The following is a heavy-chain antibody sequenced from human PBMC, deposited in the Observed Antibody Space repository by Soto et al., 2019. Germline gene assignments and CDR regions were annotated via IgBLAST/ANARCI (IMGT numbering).Heavy chain of an antibody. J-gene: IGHJ6*04. D-gene: IGHD5-18*01. V-gene: IGHV3-74*01. CDR3: ARGWLGPDV. Sequence: EVQLVESGGGLVQPGGSLRLSCAASGFTLSGRSMHWVRQAPGKGLVWVSGIDNAGTDSTYADSVKGRFTSSRDNAKNMLYLKMNALIVEDTAVYSCARGWLGPDVWGKGTTVTVSS. CDR1: GFTLSGRS. CDR2: IDNAGTDS.